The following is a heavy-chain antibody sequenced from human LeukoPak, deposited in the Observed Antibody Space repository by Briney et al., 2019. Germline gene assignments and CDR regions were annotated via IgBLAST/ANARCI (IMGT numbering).Heavy chain of an antibody. CDR1: GFTFSNYR. D-gene: IGHD6-25*01. CDR3: AIDHSSGFFDY. V-gene: IGHV3-7*01. Sequence: GRSLRLSCAASGFTFSNYRMSWVRQAPGKGRKWVANIKQDGSEKYYVDSVKGRFTISRDNAKNSLYLQMNSLRAEDTAVYYCAIDHSSGFFDYWGQGTLVTASS. CDR2: IKQDGSEK. J-gene: IGHJ4*02.